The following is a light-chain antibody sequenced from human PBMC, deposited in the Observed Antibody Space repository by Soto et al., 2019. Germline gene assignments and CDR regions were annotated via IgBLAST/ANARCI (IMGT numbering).Light chain of an antibody. J-gene: IGLJ2*01. CDR2: EVS. CDR3: SSYSGSSTFVI. Sequence: QSVLTQPASVSGSPGQSITISCTGTSSDVGSYNLVSWFRQYPGKAPKLMIYEVSKWPSGVSNRFSGSKSGNTASLTISGLQAEDEADYYCSSYSGSSTFVIFGGGIKLTVL. V-gene: IGLV2-23*02. CDR1: SSDVGSYNL.